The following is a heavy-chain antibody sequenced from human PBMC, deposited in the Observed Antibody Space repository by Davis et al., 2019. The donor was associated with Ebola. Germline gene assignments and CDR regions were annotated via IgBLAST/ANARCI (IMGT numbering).Heavy chain of an antibody. D-gene: IGHD4-11*01. V-gene: IGHV3-30*02. J-gene: IGHJ4*02. Sequence: GGSLRLSCAASGFTFNIFDMHWVRQAPGRGLEWVAFVRSHGSDDHYADSVKGLFTISRDNSKNTLYLQMNSLRPEDTAVYYCARDSDDYSFDYWGQGTLVTVSS. CDR2: VRSHGSDD. CDR3: ARDSDDYSFDY. CDR1: GFTFNIFD.